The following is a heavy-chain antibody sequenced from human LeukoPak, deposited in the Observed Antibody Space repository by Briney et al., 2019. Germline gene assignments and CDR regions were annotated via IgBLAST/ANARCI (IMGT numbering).Heavy chain of an antibody. J-gene: IGHJ4*02. CDR3: ARAQGYGPDY. CDR2: IYYSGST. Sequence: SETLSLTCTVSGGSISSSSYYGGWIRQPPGKGLEWIGNIYYSGSTYYNPSLKSRVTISVDTSKNHFSLKVSSVTAADTAVYYCARAQGYGPDYWGQGTPVTVSS. D-gene: IGHD5-18*01. CDR1: GGSISSSSYY. V-gene: IGHV4-39*07.